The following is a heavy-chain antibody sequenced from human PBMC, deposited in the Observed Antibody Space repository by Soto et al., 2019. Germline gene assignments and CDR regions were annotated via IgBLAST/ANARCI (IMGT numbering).Heavy chain of an antibody. J-gene: IGHJ2*01. D-gene: IGHD5-12*01. CDR3: AKDQDNSDYYWFFDL. V-gene: IGHV3-23*01. CDR1: GFNFRRFA. CDR2: MSERSGPP. Sequence: PGGSLRLSCAASGFNFRRFAMSWVRQAPGKGLEGVSGMSERSGPPLYADSVKGRFTISRDTSKSTLHLEMTSLRPEDTAVYYCAKDQDNSDYYWFFDLWGRGTPVTVS.